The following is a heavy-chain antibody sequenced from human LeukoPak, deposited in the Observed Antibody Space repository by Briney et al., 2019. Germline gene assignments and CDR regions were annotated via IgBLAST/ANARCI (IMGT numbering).Heavy chain of an antibody. CDR3: ARDRRESTKPNDAFDI. J-gene: IGHJ3*02. CDR2: IYYTGST. Sequence: SETLSLTCSVSGGSISSYYWSWIRQSLGKGLEWIGYIYYTGSTNYNPSLESRVTISVDTSKKQLSLKLSSVTAADTAVYYCARDRRESTKPNDAFDIWGQGTMVTVSS. D-gene: IGHD1-1*01. V-gene: IGHV4-59*01. CDR1: GGSISSYY.